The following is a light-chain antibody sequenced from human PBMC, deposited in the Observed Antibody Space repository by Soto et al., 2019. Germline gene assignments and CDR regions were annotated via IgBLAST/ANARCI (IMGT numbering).Light chain of an antibody. CDR1: SSDVGAYDS. Sequence: QSALTQPRSVSGSPGQSVTISCAGSSSDVGAYDSVSWYQQHPDKAPKFLIYDVSRRPSGVPDRFSGSKSGNTASLTISGLQADDEADYYCCSYAGSHTFKVFGGGTKVTVL. CDR2: DVS. V-gene: IGLV2-11*01. J-gene: IGLJ3*02. CDR3: CSYAGSHTFKV.